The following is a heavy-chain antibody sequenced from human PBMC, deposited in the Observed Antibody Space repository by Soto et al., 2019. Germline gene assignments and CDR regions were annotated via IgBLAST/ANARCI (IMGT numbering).Heavy chain of an antibody. CDR2: IIPILGIA. CDR3: ARERVRPDRGGMDV. D-gene: IGHD1-1*01. CDR1: GGTFSSYT. Sequence: VQLVQSGAEVKKPGSSVKVSCKASGGTFSSYTISWVRQAPGQGLEWMGRIIPILGIANYAQKFQGRVTMTADKSTSTAYMELSSLRSEDTAVYYCARERVRPDRGGMDVWGQGTTVTVSS. V-gene: IGHV1-69*08. J-gene: IGHJ6*02.